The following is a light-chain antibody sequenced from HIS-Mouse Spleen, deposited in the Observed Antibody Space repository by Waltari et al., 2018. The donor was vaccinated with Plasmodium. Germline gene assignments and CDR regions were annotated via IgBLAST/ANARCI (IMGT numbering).Light chain of an antibody. Sequence: IVMTQSPATLSVSPVERATLPCRASQSVSSNLAWYQQKPGQAPRLLIYGASTRATGIPARFSGSGSGTEFTLTISSLQSEDFAVYYCQQYNNWSFTFGPGTKVDIK. CDR1: QSVSSN. CDR3: QQYNNWSFT. V-gene: IGKV3-15*01. J-gene: IGKJ3*01. CDR2: GAS.